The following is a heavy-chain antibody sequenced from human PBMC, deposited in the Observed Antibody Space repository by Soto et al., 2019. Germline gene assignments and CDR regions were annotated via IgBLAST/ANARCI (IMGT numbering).Heavy chain of an antibody. CDR3: ARSRISGSYYLGDAFDI. V-gene: IGHV4-59*01. D-gene: IGHD1-26*01. CDR2: IYYSGST. Sequence: GRLPPSETLSLTCTVSGGSISSYYWSWIRQPPGKGLEWIGYIYYSGSTNYNPSLKSRVTISVDTSKNQFSLKLSSVTAADTAVYYCARSRISGSYYLGDAFDIWGQGTMVTVSS. CDR1: GGSISSYY. J-gene: IGHJ3*02.